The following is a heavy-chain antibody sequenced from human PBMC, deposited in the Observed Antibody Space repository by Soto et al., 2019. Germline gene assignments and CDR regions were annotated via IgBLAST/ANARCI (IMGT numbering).Heavy chain of an antibody. D-gene: IGHD5-18*01. CDR2: ISYDGSNK. J-gene: IGHJ4*02. CDR1: GFTFSSYA. Sequence: QVQLVESGGGVVQPGRSLRLSCAASGFTFSSYAMHWVRQAPGKGLEWVAVISYDGSNKYYADSVKGRFTISRDNYKNTLYLQMNSLRAEDTAVYYCAREYGYYVGYYFDYWGQGTLVTDS. CDR3: AREYGYYVGYYFDY. V-gene: IGHV3-30-3*01.